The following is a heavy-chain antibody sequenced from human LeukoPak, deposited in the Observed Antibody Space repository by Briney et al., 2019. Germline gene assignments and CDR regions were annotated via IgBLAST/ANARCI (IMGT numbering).Heavy chain of an antibody. J-gene: IGHJ4*02. CDR2: ISGSGSNT. CDR1: GFTFSSYA. D-gene: IGHD3-9*01. V-gene: IGHV3-23*01. CDR3: AKDGGDWLIVRGPSDY. Sequence: GGSLRLSCAASGFTFSSYAMSWVRQAPGKGLEWVSAISGSGSNTYYADSVKGRFTISRDNSKNTLYLQMNSLRAEDTAVYYCAKDGGDWLIVRGPSDYWGQGTLVTVSS.